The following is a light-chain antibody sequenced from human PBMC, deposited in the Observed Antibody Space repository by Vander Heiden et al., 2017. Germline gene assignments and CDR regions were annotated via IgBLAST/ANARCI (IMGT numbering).Light chain of an antibody. Sequence: EVALTQSSLTLSLSPGERATLSCRASQNVSSTLGWYQQKTGQAPRLFIYDASNRATGIPARFSGSGSGTDFTLTITSREPEDFSVYYCQQRSNWPLATFGGGTKVEIK. J-gene: IGKJ4*01. V-gene: IGKV3-11*01. CDR1: QNVSST. CDR2: DAS. CDR3: QQRSNWPLAT.